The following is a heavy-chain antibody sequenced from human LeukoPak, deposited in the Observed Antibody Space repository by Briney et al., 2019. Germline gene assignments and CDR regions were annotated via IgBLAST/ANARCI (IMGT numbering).Heavy chain of an antibody. V-gene: IGHV3-23*01. D-gene: IGHD4-17*01. CDR1: GFPFSTYG. Sequence: GGSLRLSCAASGFPFSTYGISWVRQAPGKGLEWVSAITGSGDFAKYADSVRGRFTISRDNSKNTVYLQMISLTVEDTALYYCTKRITATAPFDSWGQGALVIVSS. CDR2: ITGSGDFA. J-gene: IGHJ4*02. CDR3: TKRITATAPFDS.